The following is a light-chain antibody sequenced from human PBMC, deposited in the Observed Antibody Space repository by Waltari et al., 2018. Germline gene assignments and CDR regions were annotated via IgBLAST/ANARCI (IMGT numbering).Light chain of an antibody. CDR1: QSVSSH. V-gene: IGKV3-11*01. Sequence: EICLTTSSATLSLSPGERTTLSCRTSQSVSSHLAWYQQKPGQAPRLLIYDAFNRATGIPTRFSGSGSGTDFTLTISSLEPEDFAVYYCQQRSNWITFGQGTRLEIK. CDR2: DAF. J-gene: IGKJ5*01. CDR3: QQRSNWIT.